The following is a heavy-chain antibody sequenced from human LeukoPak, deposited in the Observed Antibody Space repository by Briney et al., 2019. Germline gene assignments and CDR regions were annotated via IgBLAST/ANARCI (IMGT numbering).Heavy chain of an antibody. V-gene: IGHV3-15*01. Sequence: PGGSLRLSCAASGFTFSNVWMSWVRQAPGKGLEWVGRIKSKSDGGTTDYAAPVKDRFTISRDDSKNTVYLEMNSLKTEDTAVYYCATDAVVDDYWGQGTLVTVSS. D-gene: IGHD2-2*01. CDR2: IKSKSDGGTT. CDR1: GFTFSNVW. J-gene: IGHJ4*02. CDR3: ATDAVVDDY.